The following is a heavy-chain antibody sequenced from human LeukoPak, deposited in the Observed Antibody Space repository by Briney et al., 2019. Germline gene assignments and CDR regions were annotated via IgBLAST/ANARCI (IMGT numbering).Heavy chain of an antibody. CDR2: IIPIFGTA. D-gene: IGHD2-2*01. CDR3: ARGVLSVGALPAAKYYFDY. V-gene: IGHV1-69*13. Sequence: GASVKVSCKASGYTFTSYGISWVRQAPGQGLEWMGGIIPIFGTANYAQKFQGRVTITADESTSTAYMELSSLRSEDTAVYYCARGVLSVGALPAAKYYFDYWGQGTLVTVSS. J-gene: IGHJ4*02. CDR1: GYTFTSYG.